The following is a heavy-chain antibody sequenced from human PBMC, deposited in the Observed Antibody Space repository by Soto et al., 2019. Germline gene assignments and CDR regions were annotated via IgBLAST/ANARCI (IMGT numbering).Heavy chain of an antibody. CDR2: ISSTGTSM. J-gene: IGHJ4*02. CDR3: ARETHFIDY. CDR1: GFTFSGYE. V-gene: IGHV3-48*03. Sequence: VQLVESGGDLVQPGGSLRLSCAASGFTFSGYELNWARQAPGKGLEWVSYISSTGTSMDYDDSVKGRFPISRDNAKNSLFLQLNSLRDEDTAVYYCARETHFIDYWGQGTLVSVSA.